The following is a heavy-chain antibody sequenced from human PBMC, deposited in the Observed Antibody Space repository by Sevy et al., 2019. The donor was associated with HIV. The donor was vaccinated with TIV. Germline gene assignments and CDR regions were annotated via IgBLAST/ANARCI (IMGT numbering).Heavy chain of an antibody. CDR2: TYYRSKWYN. D-gene: IGHD3-10*01. CDR1: GVSVSSSTAA. Sequence: SQTLSLTCAISGVSVSSSTAAWHWIRQSPSRGLEWLGRTYYRSKWYNEYAVSVKSRITISPDTSKNQFSLQLNSVTPEDTAVYYCARDMRGYYFDYWGQGTPVTVSS. CDR3: ARDMRGYYFDY. V-gene: IGHV6-1*01. J-gene: IGHJ4*02.